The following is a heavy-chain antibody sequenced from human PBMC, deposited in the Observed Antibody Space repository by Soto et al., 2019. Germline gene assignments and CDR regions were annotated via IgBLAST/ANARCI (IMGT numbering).Heavy chain of an antibody. V-gene: IGHV1-2*02. CDR2: INPNSGGT. D-gene: IGHD5-12*01. Sequence: ASVKVSCKASGYTFTGYYMHWVRQAPGQGLEWMGWINPNSGGTDYAQKFHGRVTMTRDTSITTAFMELTRLRSDDTAVFYCARSAKKTWLPDFWGQGTLVTVSS. CDR3: ARSAKKTWLPDF. J-gene: IGHJ1*01. CDR1: GYTFTGYY.